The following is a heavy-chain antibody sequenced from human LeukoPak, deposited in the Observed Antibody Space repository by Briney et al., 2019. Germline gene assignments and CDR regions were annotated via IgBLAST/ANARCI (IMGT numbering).Heavy chain of an antibody. CDR2: FDPEDGET. J-gene: IGHJ4*02. Sequence: ASVKVSCKVSGYTLTELSMHWVRQAPGKGLEWMGGFDPEDGETIYAQKFQGRVNMTEDTSTDTAYMELSSLRSEDTAVYYCATDPRIAARPWMYYFDYWGQGTLVTVSS. CDR3: ATDPRIAARPWMYYFDY. V-gene: IGHV1-24*01. CDR1: GYTLTELS. D-gene: IGHD6-6*01.